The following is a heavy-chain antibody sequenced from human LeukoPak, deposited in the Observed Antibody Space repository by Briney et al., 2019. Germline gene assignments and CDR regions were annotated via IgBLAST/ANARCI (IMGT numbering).Heavy chain of an antibody. J-gene: IGHJ4*02. V-gene: IGHV3-48*01. CDR3: ATPFDY. CDR2: ISSYSVAI. Sequence: GGSLRLSCAASGFTFTTYSMNWVRQAPGKGLEWVSYISSYSVAIYYADSVKGRFTISRDNAKNSLYLQMHSLRVEDTAVYYCATPFDYWGQGTLVTDSS. CDR1: GFTFTTYS.